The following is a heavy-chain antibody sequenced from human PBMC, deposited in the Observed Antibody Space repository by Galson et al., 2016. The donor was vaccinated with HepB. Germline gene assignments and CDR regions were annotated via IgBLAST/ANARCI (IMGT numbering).Heavy chain of an antibody. D-gene: IGHD1-1*01. Sequence: ETLSLTCSVYGGSFSGFSWNWIRLSPGKGLEWVGEINHSGNPDYNPSLKSRVTMLVDTSKNQFSLELTSVTAADTAVYYCARGQRHWRNYYYGMDVWGQGTTVIVSS. CDR2: INHSGNP. CDR1: GGSFSGFS. CDR3: ARGQRHWRNYYYGMDV. V-gene: IGHV4-34*01. J-gene: IGHJ6*02.